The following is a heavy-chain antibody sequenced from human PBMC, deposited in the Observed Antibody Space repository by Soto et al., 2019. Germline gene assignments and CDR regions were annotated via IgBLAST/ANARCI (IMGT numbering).Heavy chain of an antibody. Sequence: QVQLVQSVAEVKKPGSSVKVSCEASGGTFSSYSFSWVRQAPGQGLEWMGRVIPIIGMANYAQKFQGRVTITADKTTRTVYMELSSLRSEDTAVYYCARGGAVVVPGAVDRHNLFDPRGQGNLVTVS. CDR1: GGTFSSYS. V-gene: IGHV1-69*02. CDR3: ARGGAVVVPGAVDRHNLFDP. J-gene: IGHJ5*02. CDR2: VIPIIGMA. D-gene: IGHD2-2*01.